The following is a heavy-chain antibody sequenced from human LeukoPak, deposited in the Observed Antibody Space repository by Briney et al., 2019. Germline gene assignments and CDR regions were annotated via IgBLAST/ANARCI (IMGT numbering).Heavy chain of an antibody. V-gene: IGHV4-34*01. Sequence: SETLSLTCAVYGGSFSGYYWSWIRQPPGKGLEWIGEINHSGSTNYNPSLKSRVTISVDTSKNQFSLKLSSVTAADTAVYYCAKTWLRAFDYWGQGTLVTVSS. D-gene: IGHD5-12*01. CDR1: GGSFSGYY. CDR2: INHSGST. J-gene: IGHJ4*02. CDR3: AKTWLRAFDY.